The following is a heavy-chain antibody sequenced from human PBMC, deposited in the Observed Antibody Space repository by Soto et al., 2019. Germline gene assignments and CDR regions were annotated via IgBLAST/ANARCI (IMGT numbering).Heavy chain of an antibody. V-gene: IGHV1-18*04. CDR1: RYTFENYG. Sequence: ASVKLSCTCSRYTFENYGITWVRQAAGLGLEWMGWISAYNGKTKSAQKFQGRVTLTTDTSTNTAYLEVRSLRADDTAVHYCASYSLFRLADTGDGGYRGR. CDR2: ISAYNGKT. CDR3: ASYSLFRLADTGDGGY. D-gene: IGHD3-16*01. J-gene: IGHJ2*01.